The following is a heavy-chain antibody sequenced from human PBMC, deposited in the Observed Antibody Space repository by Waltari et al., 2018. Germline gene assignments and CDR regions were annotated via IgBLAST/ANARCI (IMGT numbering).Heavy chain of an antibody. V-gene: IGHV3-66*02. CDR2: IYSGGYT. J-gene: IGHJ4*02. CDR1: GFTFGDYA. D-gene: IGHD3-22*01. CDR3: ARNPRYDSPD. Sequence: EVQLVESGGGLVQPGRSLRLSCTASGFTFGDYAMSWVRQAPGKGLEWVSLIYSGGYTQYADSVKGRFTISRDNSKNTLYLQMNSLRVEDTAVYYCARNPRYDSPDWGQGTLVTVSS.